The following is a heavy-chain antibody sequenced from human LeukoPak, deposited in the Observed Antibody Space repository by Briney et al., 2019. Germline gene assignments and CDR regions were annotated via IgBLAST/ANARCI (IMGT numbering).Heavy chain of an antibody. V-gene: IGHV4-38-2*02. CDR3: ARDRVGSGSYPFDY. CDR1: GYSISSGYY. CDR2: IYYSGST. D-gene: IGHD1-26*01. Sequence: SETLSLTCTVSGYSISSGYYWGWIRQPPGKGLEWIGSIYYSGSTYYNPSLKSRVTISVDTSKNQFSLKLSSVTAADTAVYYCARDRVGSGSYPFDYWGQGTLVTVSS. J-gene: IGHJ4*02.